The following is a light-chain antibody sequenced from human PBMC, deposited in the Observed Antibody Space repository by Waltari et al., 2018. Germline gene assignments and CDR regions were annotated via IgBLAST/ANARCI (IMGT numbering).Light chain of an antibody. Sequence: DLQLTQSPSTLSASVGDRVTITCRASQRLNTWLAWYQLKPGKAPKLLLYMAPDLESGVPARFSGSGSGTEFTLTITSLQPDDFATYYCQHYNIYPWTFGRGTKVEI. J-gene: IGKJ1*01. CDR3: QHYNIYPWT. CDR2: MAP. V-gene: IGKV1-5*03. CDR1: QRLNTW.